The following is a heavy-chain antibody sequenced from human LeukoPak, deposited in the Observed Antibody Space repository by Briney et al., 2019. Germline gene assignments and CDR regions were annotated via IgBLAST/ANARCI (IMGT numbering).Heavy chain of an antibody. Sequence: GGSLRLSCAASGFTFSDYYMSWIRQAPGKGLEWVSYISSSGSTIYYADSVKGRFTISRDNAKNSLYLQMNSLRAEDTALYYCAQSTSLLAPFDYWGQGTLVTVSS. D-gene: IGHD2-21*02. CDR1: GFTFSDYY. J-gene: IGHJ4*02. CDR2: ISSSGSTI. V-gene: IGHV3-11*01. CDR3: AQSTSLLAPFDY.